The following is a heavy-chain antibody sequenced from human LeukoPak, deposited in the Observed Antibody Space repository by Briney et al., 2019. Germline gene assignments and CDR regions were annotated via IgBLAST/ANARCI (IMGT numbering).Heavy chain of an antibody. V-gene: IGHV1-69*13. CDR1: GGTFGSYA. J-gene: IGHJ4*02. CDR2: IIPLFGAP. D-gene: IGHD6-13*01. CDR3: ARDEEKAAGSL. Sequence: SVKVSCKPSGGTFGSYAISWVRQAPGQGLEWVGGIIPLFGAPLYAQKFQGRVTITADERSSTVYMDLSSLRSDDTAVYYCARDEEKAAGSLWGQGTPVIVSS.